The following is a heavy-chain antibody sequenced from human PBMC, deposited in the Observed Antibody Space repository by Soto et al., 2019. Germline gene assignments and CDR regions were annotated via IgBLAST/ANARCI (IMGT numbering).Heavy chain of an antibody. V-gene: IGHV1-69*13. CDR3: ARVSDSSGYYYARFDY. CDR2: IIPIFGTA. CDR1: GGTFSSYA. J-gene: IGHJ4*02. D-gene: IGHD3-22*01. Sequence: SVKVSCKASGGTFSSYAISWVRQAPGQGLEWMGGIIPIFGTANYAQKFQGRVTITADESTSTAYIELSSLRSEDTAVYYCARVSDSSGYYYARFDYWGQGTLVTVSS.